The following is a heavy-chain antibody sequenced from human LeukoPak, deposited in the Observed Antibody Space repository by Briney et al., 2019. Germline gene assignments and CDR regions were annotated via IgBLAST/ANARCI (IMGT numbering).Heavy chain of an antibody. CDR3: VRRGYPPAR. J-gene: IGHJ1*01. D-gene: IGHD3-22*01. CDR1: GGSISSSSYY. V-gene: IGHV4-39*01. CDR2: VYYSGTT. Sequence: SETLSLTCTVSGGSISSSSYYWGWIRQPPGKGPEGMGNVYYSGTTYYSPSLKSRVNMFMDTCKNQCCLKLSPVTAPDTAVYYCVRRGYPPARWRQGILVT.